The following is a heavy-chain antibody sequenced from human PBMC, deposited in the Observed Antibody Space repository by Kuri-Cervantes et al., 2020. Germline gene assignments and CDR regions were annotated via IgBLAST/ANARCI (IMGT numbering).Heavy chain of an antibody. V-gene: IGHV4-38-2*02. Sequence: ESLKISCTVSGYSISSGYYWSWIRQPPGKGLEWIGEINHSGSTNYNPSLKSRVTISVDTSKNQFSLKLSSVTAADTAVYYCARAKQWFRSLDYWGQGTLVTVSS. CDR3: ARAKQWFRSLDY. CDR2: INHSGST. D-gene: IGHD6-19*01. CDR1: GYSISSGYY. J-gene: IGHJ4*02.